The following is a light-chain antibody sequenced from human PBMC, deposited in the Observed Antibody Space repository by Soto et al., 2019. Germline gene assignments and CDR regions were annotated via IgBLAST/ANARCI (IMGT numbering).Light chain of an antibody. CDR2: GAS. CDR1: QSVSSSY. V-gene: IGKV3-20*01. J-gene: IGKJ4*01. CDR3: QQYGSSPLT. Sequence: EIVLTQSPGTLSLSPGERATLSCRASQSVSSSYLAWYQQKPGQAPRLLIYGASSRATGIPDRFSGSGSGTDFTRAISRLEPEDCPVYYCQQYGSSPLTFGGGTKVQIK.